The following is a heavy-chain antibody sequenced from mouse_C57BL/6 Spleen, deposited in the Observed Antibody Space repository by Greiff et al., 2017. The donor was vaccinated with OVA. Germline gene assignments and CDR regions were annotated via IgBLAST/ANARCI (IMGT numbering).Heavy chain of an antibody. D-gene: IGHD2-2*01. Sequence: QVQLQQPGTELVKPGASVKLSCKASGYTFTSYWMHWVKQRPGQGLEWIGNINPSNGGTNYNEKFKSKATLTVDKSSSTAYMQLSSLTSEDSAVYYCAREGVSTMVTTRAWFAYWVQGTLVTVSA. CDR1: GYTFTSYW. CDR3: AREGVSTMVTTRAWFAY. J-gene: IGHJ3*01. CDR2: INPSNGGT. V-gene: IGHV1-53*01.